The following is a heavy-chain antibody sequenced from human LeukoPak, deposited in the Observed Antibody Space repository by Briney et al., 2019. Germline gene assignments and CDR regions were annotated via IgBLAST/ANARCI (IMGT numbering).Heavy chain of an antibody. Sequence: GGSLRLPCVVSGFTVSSKYMSWVRQAPGKGLEWVSVIYSGGSTYYADSVKGRYTISRDNSKNTLYLQMNSLRAEDTAVYYCAIVTNQIDYWGQGTLVTVSS. CDR2: IYSGGST. CDR3: AIVTNQIDY. CDR1: GFTVSSKY. V-gene: IGHV3-66*01. D-gene: IGHD4-17*01. J-gene: IGHJ4*02.